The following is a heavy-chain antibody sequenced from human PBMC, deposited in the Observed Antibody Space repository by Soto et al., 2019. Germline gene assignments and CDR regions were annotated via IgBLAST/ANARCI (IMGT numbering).Heavy chain of an antibody. CDR1: GGTFSSYA. CDR2: IIPIFGTA. D-gene: IGHD2-15*01. J-gene: IGHJ4*02. Sequence: QVQLVQSGAEVKKPGSSVKVSCKASGGTFSSYAISWVRQAPGQGLEWMGGIIPIFGTANYAQKFQGRVTITADESTSTAYMELSSLRSEVTAVYYCARDPGGYCSGGSCNQDYWGQGTLVTVSS. CDR3: ARDPGGYCSGGSCNQDY. V-gene: IGHV1-69*01.